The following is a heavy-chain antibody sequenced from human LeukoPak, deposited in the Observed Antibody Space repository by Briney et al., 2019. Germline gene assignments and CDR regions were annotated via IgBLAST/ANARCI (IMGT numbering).Heavy chain of an antibody. CDR3: ARDNIIVATIDVNWFDP. CDR1: GYTFTSYG. Sequence: ASVKVSCKASGYTFTSYGISWVRQAPGQGLEWMGWISAYNGNTNYAQKLQGRVTMTTDTSTSTAYMELRSLRSDDTAVYYCARDNIIVATIDVNWFDPWGQGTLVTVSS. CDR2: ISAYNGNT. J-gene: IGHJ5*02. D-gene: IGHD5-12*01. V-gene: IGHV1-18*01.